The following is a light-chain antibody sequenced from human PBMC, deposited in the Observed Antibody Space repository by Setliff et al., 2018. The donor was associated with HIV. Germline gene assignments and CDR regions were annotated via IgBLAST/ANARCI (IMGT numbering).Light chain of an antibody. V-gene: IGLV2-8*01. J-gene: IGLJ1*01. CDR2: DVT. Sequence: QSALTQPPSAAGSPGQSVTISCTGTSSDVGDYNYVSWFQQHPGKAPKLIIYDVTKRPSGVPDRFSGSKSGNTASLTVSGLHAEDEADYYCSSYAGSNNYVFGTGTKVTVL. CDR3: SSYAGSNNYV. CDR1: SSDVGDYNY.